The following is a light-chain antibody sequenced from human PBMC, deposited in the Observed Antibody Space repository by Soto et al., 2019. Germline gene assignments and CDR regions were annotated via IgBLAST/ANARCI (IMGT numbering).Light chain of an antibody. CDR3: CSYAGSYTWV. CDR1: SSDVGAYNF. V-gene: IGLV2-11*01. Sequence: ALTQPRSVSGSPGQSVTISCTGTSSDVGAYNFVSWYQQHPGKAPKLMIYDVSKRPSGVPDRFSGSKSGNTASLTISGLQAEDEADYYCCSYAGSYTWVFGTGTKVTVL. J-gene: IGLJ1*01. CDR2: DVS.